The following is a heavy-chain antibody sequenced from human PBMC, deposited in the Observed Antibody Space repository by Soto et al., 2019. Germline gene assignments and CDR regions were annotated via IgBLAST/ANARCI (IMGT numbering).Heavy chain of an antibody. CDR2: IDPSNGNT. Sequence: QVQLLQSGGEVRKPGASVKVSCKASGYTFSKYGISWVRQARGQGLEWMAWIDPSNGNTNYAQKFQGRVTLTTDTSSTTAYMDLRSVKSDDTAAYFCARGVPESNAYYYYMDVWGKGTTVTVSS. CDR1: GYTFSKYG. CDR3: ARGVPESNAYYYYMDV. V-gene: IGHV1-18*01. J-gene: IGHJ6*03.